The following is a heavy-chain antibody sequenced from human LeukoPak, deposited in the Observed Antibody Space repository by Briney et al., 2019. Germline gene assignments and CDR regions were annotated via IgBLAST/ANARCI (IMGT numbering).Heavy chain of an antibody. CDR2: IDPSDSYT. CDR3: ARPDCSGGNCYLLIY. CDR1: GYSFTSYW. V-gene: IGHV5-10-1*01. Sequence: GESLKISCKGSGYSFTSYWISWVRQMPGKGLEWMGRIDPSDSYTNYNPSFQGHVTISADKSISTPYLQWSSLKASDTAMYYCARPDCSGGNCYLLIYWGQGTLVTVSS. J-gene: IGHJ4*02. D-gene: IGHD2-15*01.